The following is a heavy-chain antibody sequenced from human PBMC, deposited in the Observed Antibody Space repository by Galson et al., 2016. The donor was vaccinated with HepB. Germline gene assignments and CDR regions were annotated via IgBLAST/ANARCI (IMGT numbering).Heavy chain of an antibody. CDR2: ISASSGST. Sequence: SLRLSCAASGFTFSNYVMNWVRQAPGKGLEWVSYISASSGSTYYAGSVRGRFTISRVNAKNSLYLQMNSLKDEDTAFYYCARHSYLHAGAMDVWGQGTTVTVSS. CDR1: GFTFSNYV. D-gene: IGHD2-2*01. V-gene: IGHV3-48*02. J-gene: IGHJ6*02. CDR3: ARHSYLHAGAMDV.